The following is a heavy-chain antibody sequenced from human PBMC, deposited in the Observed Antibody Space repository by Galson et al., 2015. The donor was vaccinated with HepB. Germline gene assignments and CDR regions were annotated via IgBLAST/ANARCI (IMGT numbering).Heavy chain of an antibody. D-gene: IGHD5-24*01. CDR2: ISSSRTYI. Sequence: SLRLSCAASGFTFGSYTMNWVRQAPGKGLEWVSSISSSRTYIYYADSVKGRFTISRDNAKNSLYLQMNSLRAEDTAVYYCARDPDRDGYNWGYYCYYGMDVWGQGTTVTVSS. J-gene: IGHJ6*02. V-gene: IGHV3-21*01. CDR1: GFTFGSYT. CDR3: ARDPDRDGYNWGYYCYYGMDV.